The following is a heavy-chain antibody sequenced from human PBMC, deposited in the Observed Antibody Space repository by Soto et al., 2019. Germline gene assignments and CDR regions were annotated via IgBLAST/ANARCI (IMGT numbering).Heavy chain of an antibody. Sequence: QVQLVESGGGLVKPGGSLRLSCADSGFTFNDHYMTWIRQAPRKGLEWVSFISSDSIYTNSADSVKGRFTISRDNSKNLLYLQMSSLRVEGTAVYSCSRASTGWGIDNGINVGGQGTTVAVSS. V-gene: IGHV3-11*06. CDR2: ISSDSIYT. J-gene: IGHJ6*02. D-gene: IGHD3-16*01. CDR3: SRASTGWGIDNGINV. CDR1: GFTFNDHY.